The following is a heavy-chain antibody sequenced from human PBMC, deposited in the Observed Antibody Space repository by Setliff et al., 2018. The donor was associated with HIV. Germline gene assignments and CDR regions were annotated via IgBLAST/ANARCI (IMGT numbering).Heavy chain of an antibody. D-gene: IGHD3-3*01. J-gene: IGHJ3*02. V-gene: IGHV4-39*01. CDR2: VYYSGTT. CDR1: GGSISSSSYY. CDR3: ARHFSIFGVTIISNDAFDI. Sequence: SETLSLTCTVSGGSISSSSYYWSWVRQPPGKGLEWIGSVYYSGTTYYNPSLTSRVTISVDTSKNQFSLKLTSVTAADTALYYCARHFSIFGVTIISNDAFDIWGRGTMVTVSS.